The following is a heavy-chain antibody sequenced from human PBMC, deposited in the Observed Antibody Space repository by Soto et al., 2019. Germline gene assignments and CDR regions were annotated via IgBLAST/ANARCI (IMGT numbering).Heavy chain of an antibody. CDR2: ISYDGSNK. D-gene: IGHD2-15*01. CDR1: GFTFSSYA. CDR3: ASFPTVYCSGGSCPNWFDP. V-gene: IGHV3-30-3*01. Sequence: QVQLVESGGGVVQTGRSLRLSCAASGFTFSSYAMHWVRQAPGKGLEGVAVISYDGSNKYYADSVKGRFTNSRDNSKNTMYLQMNSLRAEDMAVYYCASFPTVYCSGGSCPNWFDPWGQGTLVTVSS. J-gene: IGHJ5*02.